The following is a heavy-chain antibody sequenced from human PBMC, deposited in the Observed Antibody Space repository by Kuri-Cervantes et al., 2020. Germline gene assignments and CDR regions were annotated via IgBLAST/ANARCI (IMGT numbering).Heavy chain of an antibody. V-gene: IGHV3-53*05. CDR3: AKDIGGQYSYARNYYYGMDV. D-gene: IGHD5-18*01. CDR1: GFTVSNNY. Sequence: GESLKISCAASGFTVSNNYMSWIRQAPGKGLEWVSVIYSGGSTYYADSVKGRFTISRDNAKNSLYLQMNSLRAEDTALYYCAKDIGGQYSYARNYYYGMDVWGQGTMVTVSS. CDR2: IYSGGST. J-gene: IGHJ6*02.